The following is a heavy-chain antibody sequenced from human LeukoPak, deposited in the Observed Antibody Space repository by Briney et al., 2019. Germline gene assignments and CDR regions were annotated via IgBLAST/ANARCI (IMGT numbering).Heavy chain of an antibody. Sequence: GGSLRLSCAASGFTFSSYAMSWVRQAPGKGLEWVSAISGSGGSTYYADSVKGRFTISRDNSKNTLYLQMSSLRAEDTAVYYCAKSVKACGGDCYRWAPLGYYFDYWGQGTLVTVSS. V-gene: IGHV3-23*01. D-gene: IGHD2-21*02. CDR2: ISGSGGST. CDR1: GFTFSSYA. CDR3: AKSVKACGGDCYRWAPLGYYFDY. J-gene: IGHJ4*02.